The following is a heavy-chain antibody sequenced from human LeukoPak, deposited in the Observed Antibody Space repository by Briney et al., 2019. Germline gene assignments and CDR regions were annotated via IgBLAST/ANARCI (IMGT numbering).Heavy chain of an antibody. CDR3: ANLDYDFDY. CDR1: GFTVTSYA. V-gene: IGHV3-23*01. J-gene: IGHJ4*02. CDR2: ISTSGGST. Sequence: GGSLRLSCAASGFTVTSYAMNWVRQAPGKGLEWVATISTSGGSTYYADFVKGRFTISRDNSKNTLYLQMNSLRAEDTAVYYCANLDYDFDYWGQGTLVTVSS. D-gene: IGHD4-17*01.